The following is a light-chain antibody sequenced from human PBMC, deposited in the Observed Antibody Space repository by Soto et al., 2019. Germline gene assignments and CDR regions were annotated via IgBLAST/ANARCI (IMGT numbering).Light chain of an antibody. V-gene: IGKV1-5*03. CDR1: QSVSSW. J-gene: IGKJ5*01. Sequence: IQMTQSPSSLSASVGDRVTITCRVSQSVSSWLAWYQQKPGKAPKLLIYKASSLESGVPSRFSGSGSGTEFTLTISSLQPEDFATYYCQQLNRYPPITFGQGTRLEIK. CDR2: KAS. CDR3: QQLNRYPPIT.